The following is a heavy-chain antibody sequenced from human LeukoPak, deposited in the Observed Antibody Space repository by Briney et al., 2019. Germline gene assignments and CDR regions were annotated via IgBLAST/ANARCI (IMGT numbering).Heavy chain of an antibody. Sequence: GASVKVSCKASGYTXTGYYMHWPRLAPGQGLEWLGWINPNSGGTNYAQKFQGRVTMTRDTSISTAYMEVSSLRSDDTAVYYCGRDLEQWRGRMDVWGQGTTVTVSS. CDR2: INPNSGGT. D-gene: IGHD6-19*01. J-gene: IGHJ6*02. CDR3: GRDLEQWRGRMDV. CDR1: GYTXTGYY. V-gene: IGHV1-2*02.